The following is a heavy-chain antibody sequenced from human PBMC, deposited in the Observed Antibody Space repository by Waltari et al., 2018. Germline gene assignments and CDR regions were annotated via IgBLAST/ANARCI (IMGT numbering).Heavy chain of an antibody. V-gene: IGHV3-53*01. D-gene: IGHD6-19*01. J-gene: IGHJ4*02. CDR3: ARESRSGWPFDY. CDR2: IYSGGST. CDR1: GFVVSNNY. Sequence: EVQLVESGGGLIQPGGSLRLSCAASGFVVSNNYIIWVRQAPGKGLEWVSVIYSGGSTYYADSVQGRFTISRDNSKNTVYLQMNSLRAEDTAVYYCARESRSGWPFDYWGQGTLVTVSS.